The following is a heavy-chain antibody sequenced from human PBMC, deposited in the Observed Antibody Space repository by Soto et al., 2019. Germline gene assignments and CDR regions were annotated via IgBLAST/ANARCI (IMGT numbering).Heavy chain of an antibody. V-gene: IGHV4-59*08. CDR3: ARRVGCSSTSGYGNAFDI. CDR1: GGSISSYY. D-gene: IGHD2-2*01. J-gene: IGHJ3*02. CDR2: IYYSGST. Sequence: SETLSLTCTVSGGSISSYYWSWIRQPPGKGLEWIGYIYYSGSTNYNPSLKSRVTISVDTSKNQFSLKLSSVTAADTAVYYCARRVGCSSTSGYGNAFDIWGQGTMV.